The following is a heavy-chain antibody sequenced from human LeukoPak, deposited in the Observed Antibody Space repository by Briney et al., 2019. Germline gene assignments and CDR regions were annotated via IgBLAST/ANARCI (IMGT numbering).Heavy chain of an antibody. Sequence: GESLKISCKGSGYSFTSYWIGWVRQMPGKGLEWMGIIYPGDSDTRYSPSFQGQVTISADKSISTAYLQWSSLKASDTAMYYYARRRYSSYYYYYGMDVWGQGTTVTVSS. CDR3: ARRRYSSYYYYYGMDV. J-gene: IGHJ6*02. V-gene: IGHV5-51*01. CDR2: IYPGDSDT. D-gene: IGHD5-18*01. CDR1: GYSFTSYW.